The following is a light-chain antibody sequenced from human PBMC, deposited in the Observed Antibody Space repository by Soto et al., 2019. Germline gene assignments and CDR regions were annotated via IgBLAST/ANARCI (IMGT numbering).Light chain of an antibody. CDR1: QSVGSN. J-gene: IGKJ1*01. CDR2: SAS. V-gene: IGKV3-15*01. CDR3: QQYVTWPRT. Sequence: VMTQSPATLSVSPGERATLSCRASQSVGSNLAWYQQKPGQAPRLLIYSASIRAAGIPADFSGSGSGTEFTLTISSLQSEDFAVYYCQQYVTWPRTFGQGTKVDIK.